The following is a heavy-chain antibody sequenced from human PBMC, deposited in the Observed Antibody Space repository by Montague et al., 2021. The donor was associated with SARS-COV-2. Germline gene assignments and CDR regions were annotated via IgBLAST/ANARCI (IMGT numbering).Heavy chain of an antibody. CDR2: INHRGST. CDR1: DGSFSDYS. D-gene: IGHD3-22*01. Sequence: SETLSLTCAVYDGSFSDYSWTWIRQPPGKGLEWIGEINHRGSTNYNPSLKNRVTISVDTSENQFSLKMTSVTAADTAVYYCARGRQHINMVVVVVTGGEYYLDFWGQGTLGAGPS. V-gene: IGHV4-34*01. J-gene: IGHJ4*02. CDR3: ARGRQHINMVVVVVTGGEYYLDF.